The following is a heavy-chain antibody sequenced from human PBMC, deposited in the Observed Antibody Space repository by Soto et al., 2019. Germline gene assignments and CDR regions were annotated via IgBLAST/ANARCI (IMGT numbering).Heavy chain of an antibody. CDR3: ARDGSGYYYLLDY. CDR1: GFTFSSYA. CDR2: ISYDGSNK. J-gene: IGHJ4*02. D-gene: IGHD3-22*01. Sequence: GGSLRLSCAASGFTFSSYAMHWVRQAPGKGLEWVAVISYDGSNKYYADSVKGRFTISRDNSKNTLYLQMNSLRAEDTAVYYCARDGSGYYYLLDYWGQGTLVTVSS. V-gene: IGHV3-30-3*01.